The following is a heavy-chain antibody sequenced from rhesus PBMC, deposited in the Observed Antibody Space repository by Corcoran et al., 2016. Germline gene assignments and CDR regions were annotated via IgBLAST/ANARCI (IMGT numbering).Heavy chain of an antibody. D-gene: IGHD6-19*01. CDR2: IRGNSGST. J-gene: IGHJ4*01. Sequence: QVQLQESGPGLVKPSETLSLTCAVSGGSLSSYWWTWIRQSPGKGVEWIGEIRGNSGSTNYNPSHKSRVTISKDESKNQFSLKLNSVTAADTAVYYCDAEFVFWGQGVLVTVSS. CDR1: GGSLSSYW. CDR3: DAEFVF. V-gene: IGHV4-80*01.